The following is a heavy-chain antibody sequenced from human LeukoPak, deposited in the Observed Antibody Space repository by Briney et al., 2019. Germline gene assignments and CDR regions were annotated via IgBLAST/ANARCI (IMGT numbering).Heavy chain of an antibody. CDR3: ARQGSTVTMDY. CDR1: GYTFASYW. J-gene: IGHJ4*02. CDR2: INPGDSDT. Sequence: GASRQISCQGSGYTFASYWVGWGRPLPGKGRGGMGIINPGDSDTRYSPSFEGQVTISADKSISTTYLQWSSLKASDSAIYYCARQGSTVTMDYWGQGTLVTVSS. V-gene: IGHV5-51*01. D-gene: IGHD4-17*01.